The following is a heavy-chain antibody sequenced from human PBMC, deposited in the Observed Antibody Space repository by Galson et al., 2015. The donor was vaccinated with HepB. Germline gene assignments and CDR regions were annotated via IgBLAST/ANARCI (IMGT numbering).Heavy chain of an antibody. Sequence: SLRLSCAASEFTLSSYTMNWVRQAPGKGLEWVSSIDPSGSYIYYADSVKGRFTMSRNNAKSSVYLQMNSLRAEDTAVYYCARDTNYADSWGQGTLVTVSS. J-gene: IGHJ5*01. CDR2: IDPSGSYI. D-gene: IGHD1-7*01. CDR1: EFTLSSYT. CDR3: ARDTNYADS. V-gene: IGHV3-21*01.